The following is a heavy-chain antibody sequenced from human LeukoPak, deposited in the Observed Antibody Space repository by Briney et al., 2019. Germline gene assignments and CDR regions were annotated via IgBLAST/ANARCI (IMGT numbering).Heavy chain of an antibody. D-gene: IGHD3-10*01. CDR3: AKDRRDYYGSGSYPQGYFDY. CDR2: ISWNSGSI. V-gene: IGHV3-9*01. J-gene: IGHJ4*02. CDR1: GFTFDDYA. Sequence: GRSLRLPCAASGFTFDDYAMHWVRQAPGKGLEWVSGISWNSGSIGYADSVKGRFTISRDNAKNSLYLQMNSLRAEDTALYYCAKDRRDYYGSGSYPQGYFDYWGQGTLVTVSS.